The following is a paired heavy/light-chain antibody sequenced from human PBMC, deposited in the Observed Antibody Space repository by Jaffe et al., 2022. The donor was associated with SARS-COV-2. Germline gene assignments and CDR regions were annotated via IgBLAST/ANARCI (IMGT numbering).Light chain of an antibody. CDR2: LNSDGSH. J-gene: IGLJ2*01. CDR3: QTWGTGPHAV. V-gene: IGLV4-69*02. CDR1: SGHSSYA. Sequence: QLVLTQSPSASASLGASVKLTCTLSSGHSSYAIAWHQQQPEKGPRYLMKLNSDGSHSKGDGIPDRFSGSSSGAERYLTISSLQSEDEADYYCQTWGTGPHAVFGGGTKLTVL.
Heavy chain of an antibody. CDR3: ARYPAPYCSGGSCHSASYYFDY. CDR1: GFTFSSYS. J-gene: IGHJ4*02. V-gene: IGHV3-48*01. CDR2: ISSSSSTI. Sequence: EVQLVESGGGLVQPGGSLRLSCAASGFTFSSYSMNWVRQAPGRGLEWVSYISSSSSTIYYADSVKGRFTISRDNAKNSLYLQMNSLRAEDTAVYYCARYPAPYCSGGSCHSASYYFDYWGQGTLVTVSS. D-gene: IGHD2-15*01.